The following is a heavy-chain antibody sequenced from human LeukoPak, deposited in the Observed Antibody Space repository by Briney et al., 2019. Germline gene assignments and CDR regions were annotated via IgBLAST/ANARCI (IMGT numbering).Heavy chain of an antibody. Sequence: ASVKVSCKASGYTFTGYYMHWVRQAPGQGLEWMGWINPNSGGTNYAQKFQVRVTMTRDTSISTAYMELSRLRSDDTAVYYCAREFLSTVAGTEPWGQGTLVTVSS. CDR3: AREFLSTVAGTEP. CDR1: GYTFTGYY. J-gene: IGHJ4*02. V-gene: IGHV1-2*02. CDR2: INPNSGGT. D-gene: IGHD6-19*01.